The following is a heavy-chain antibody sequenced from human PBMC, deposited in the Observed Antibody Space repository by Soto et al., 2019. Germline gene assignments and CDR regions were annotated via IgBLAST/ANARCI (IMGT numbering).Heavy chain of an antibody. CDR3: ARGLGGSSAFVH. CDR1: GFTFSSYS. CDR2: ISSSSSYI. D-gene: IGHD6-6*01. V-gene: IGHV3-21*01. Sequence: PGGSLRLSCAASGFTFSSYSMNWVRQAPGKGLEWVSSISSSSSYIYYADSVKGRFTISRDNAKNSLYLQMNSLRAEDTTAYYCARGLGGSSAFVHWGQGTLVTVPS. J-gene: IGHJ4*02.